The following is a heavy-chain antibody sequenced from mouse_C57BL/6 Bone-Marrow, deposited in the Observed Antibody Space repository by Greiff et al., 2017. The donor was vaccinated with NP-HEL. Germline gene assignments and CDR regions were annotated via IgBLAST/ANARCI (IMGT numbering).Heavy chain of an antibody. CDR3: ARWGSNYYAMDY. J-gene: IGHJ4*01. CDR1: GFTFTDYY. Sequence: EVKLMESGGGLVQPGGSLSLSCAASGFTFTDYYMSWVRQPPGKALEWLGFIRNKANGYTTEYSASVKGRFTISRDNSQSILYLQMNALRAEDSATYYCARWGSNYYAMDYWGQGTSVTVSS. CDR2: IRNKANGYTT. V-gene: IGHV7-3*01.